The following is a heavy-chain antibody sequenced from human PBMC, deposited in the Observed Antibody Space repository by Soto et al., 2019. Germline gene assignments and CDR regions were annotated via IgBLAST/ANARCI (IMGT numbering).Heavy chain of an antibody. CDR2: ISYDGSNK. D-gene: IGHD4-4*01. CDR1: GFTFSSYA. CDR3: ASMTTVTTGFDY. J-gene: IGHJ4*02. Sequence: QVQLVESGGGVVQPGRSLRLSCGASGFTFSSYAMHWVRQAPGKGLEWVAVISYDGSNKYYADSVKGRFTISRDNSKNTLYLQMNSLRAEDTAVYYCASMTTVTTGFDYWGQGTLVTVSS. V-gene: IGHV3-30-3*01.